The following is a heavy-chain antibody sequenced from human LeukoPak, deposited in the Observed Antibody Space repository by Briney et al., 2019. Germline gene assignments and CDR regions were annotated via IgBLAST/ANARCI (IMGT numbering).Heavy chain of an antibody. J-gene: IGHJ4*02. D-gene: IGHD4-17*01. V-gene: IGHV1-69*04. CDR1: GGTFSSYA. CDR2: IIPIPGIA. CDR3: ARGDYGDYPSFDY. Sequence: SVKVSCKASGGTFSSYAISWVRQAPGQGLEWMGRIIPIPGIANYAQKFQGRVTITADKSTSTAYMELSSLRSEDTAVYYCARGDYGDYPSFDYWGQGTLVTVSS.